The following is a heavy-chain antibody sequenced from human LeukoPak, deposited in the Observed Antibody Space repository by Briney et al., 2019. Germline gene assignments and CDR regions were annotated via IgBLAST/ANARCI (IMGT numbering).Heavy chain of an antibody. J-gene: IGHJ5*02. CDR2: IYTSGGT. D-gene: IGHD5-12*01. CDR3: AGIFGSGNDWVWFDP. Sequence: SETLSLTCTASGGSISSYYWSWIRQPPGKGLEWVWDIYTSGGTNYNPALMRRVSISSETYNKHFFLKLRSVPAADATVYYYAGIFGSGNDWVWFDPWGQGTLVTVSS. V-gene: IGHV4-4*09. CDR1: GGSISSYY.